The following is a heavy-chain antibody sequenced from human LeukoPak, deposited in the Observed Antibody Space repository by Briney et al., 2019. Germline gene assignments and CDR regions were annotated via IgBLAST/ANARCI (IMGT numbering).Heavy chain of an antibody. J-gene: IGHJ5*02. V-gene: IGHV1-2*02. CDR2: NNPNSGGT. Sequence: ASVKVSCKASGYTFTAYYMHWVRQAPGQGLEWMGWNNPNSGGTNYAQKFQGRVTMTRDTSISTAYMELSSLRSDDTAVYYCARSRYLAFGDRPNWFDPWGQGTLVIVSS. D-gene: IGHD3-3*01. CDR1: GYTFTAYY. CDR3: ARSRYLAFGDRPNWFDP.